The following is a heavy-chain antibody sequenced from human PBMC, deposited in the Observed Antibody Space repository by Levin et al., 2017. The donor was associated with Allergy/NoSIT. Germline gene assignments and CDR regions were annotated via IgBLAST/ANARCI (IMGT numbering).Heavy chain of an antibody. CDR3: ARHLRYGSGWFDY. Sequence: SQTLSLTCAISGDSVSSNRAAWNWIRQSPSRGLEWLGRTYYLSKWFNDSAASVKSRIAFNPDTSKNQFSLQLNSVTPEDTAVYYCARHLRYGSGWFDYWGQGILVTVSS. CDR2: TYYLSKWFN. V-gene: IGHV6-1*01. CDR1: GDSVSSNRAA. D-gene: IGHD6-19*01. J-gene: IGHJ4*02.